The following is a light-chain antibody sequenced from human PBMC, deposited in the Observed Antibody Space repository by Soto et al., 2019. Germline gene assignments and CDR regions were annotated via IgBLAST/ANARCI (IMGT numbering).Light chain of an antibody. Sequence: DIQMTQSPSSLSASVGDRVTIPCRASQSISSYLNWYQQKPGKAPKLLIHAASSLQSGVPSRFSGSGSGTDFTLTISSLQPEDFATYYCQQSYSTPPITFGQGTRLEIK. CDR1: QSISSY. J-gene: IGKJ5*01. V-gene: IGKV1-39*01. CDR2: AAS. CDR3: QQSYSTPPIT.